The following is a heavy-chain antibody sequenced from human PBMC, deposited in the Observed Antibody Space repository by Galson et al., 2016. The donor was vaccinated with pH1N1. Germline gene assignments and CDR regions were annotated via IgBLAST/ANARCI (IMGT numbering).Heavy chain of an antibody. V-gene: IGHV6-1*01. CDR2: TYYRSKWYN. D-gene: IGHD3-22*01. J-gene: IGHJ6*02. CDR3: ARGGFYYASSVPSYGMDV. CDR1: GDSVSSNSAA. Sequence: CAISGDSVSSNSAAWNWIRQSPSRGLEWLGRTYYRSKWYNDYAVSVKSRITINPDTSKNQFSLQLNSVTPEDTAVYYCARGGFYYASSVPSYGMDVWGQGTPVTVSS.